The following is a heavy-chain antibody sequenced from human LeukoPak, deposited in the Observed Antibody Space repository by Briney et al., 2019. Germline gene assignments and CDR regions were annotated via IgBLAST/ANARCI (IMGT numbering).Heavy chain of an antibody. J-gene: IGHJ5*02. CDR3: ASYGSGSYPQFDP. CDR2: ISSSSSYI. CDR1: GFTFSSYS. D-gene: IGHD3-10*01. Sequence: GGSLRLSCAASGFTFSSYSMNWVRQAPGKGLEWVSSISSSSSYIYYADSVKGRFTISKDNAKNSLYLQMNSLRAEDTAVYYCASYGSGSYPQFDPWGQGTLVTASS. V-gene: IGHV3-21*01.